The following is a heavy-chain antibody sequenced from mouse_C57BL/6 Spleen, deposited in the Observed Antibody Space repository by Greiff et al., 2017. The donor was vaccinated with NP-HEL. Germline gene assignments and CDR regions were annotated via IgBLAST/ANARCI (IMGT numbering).Heavy chain of an antibody. CDR1: GYAFSSSW. D-gene: IGHD1-1*01. J-gene: IGHJ3*01. V-gene: IGHV1-82*01. Sequence: QVQLQQSGPELVKPGASVKISCKASGYAFSSSWMNWVKQRPGKGLEWIGRIYPGDGDTNYNGKFKGKATLTADKSSSTAYMQLSSLTSEDSAVYFCARDSRSYEFAYGGQGTLVTVSA. CDR3: ARDSRSYEFAY. CDR2: IYPGDGDT.